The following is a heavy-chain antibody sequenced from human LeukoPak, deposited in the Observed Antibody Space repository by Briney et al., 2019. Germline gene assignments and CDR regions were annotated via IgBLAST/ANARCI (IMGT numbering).Heavy chain of an antibody. J-gene: IGHJ6*02. CDR3: ASLGGATVSYYYGMDV. CDR2: ISSSGSTI. CDR1: GFTFSDYY. D-gene: IGHD3-16*01. V-gene: IGHV3-11*01. Sequence: GGSLRLSCADSGFTFSDYYMSWIRQAPGKGLEWVSYISSSGSTIYYADSVKGRFTISRDNAKNSLYLQMNSLRAEDTAVYYCASLGGATVSYYYGMDVWGQGTTVTVSS.